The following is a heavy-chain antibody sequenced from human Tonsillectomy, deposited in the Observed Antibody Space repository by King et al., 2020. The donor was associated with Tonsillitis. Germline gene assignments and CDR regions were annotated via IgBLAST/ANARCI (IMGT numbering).Heavy chain of an antibody. CDR3: ARGAWQSSYDVWAGLDY. CDR1: GFTFSSYG. J-gene: IGHJ4*02. CDR2: IWYDGSNK. D-gene: IGHD3-3*01. V-gene: IGHV3-33*01. Sequence: VQLLESGGGVVQPGRSLRLSCAASGFTFSSYGMHWVRQAPGKGLEWVAVIWYDGSNKYYADSVKGRFTIPRDNSKNTLYVQMNRLRGGDTGVYYCARGAWQSSYDVWAGLDYWGQGTLVTVSS.